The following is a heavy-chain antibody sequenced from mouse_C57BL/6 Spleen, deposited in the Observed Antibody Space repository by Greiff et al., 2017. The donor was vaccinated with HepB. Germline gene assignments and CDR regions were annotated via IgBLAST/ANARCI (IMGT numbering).Heavy chain of an antibody. V-gene: IGHV1-64*01. CDR3: ARDYGSSGGGYWYFDV. D-gene: IGHD1-1*01. J-gene: IGHJ1*03. Sequence: QVQLKQPGAELVKPGASVKLSCKASGYTFTSYWMHWVKQRPGQGLEWIGMIHPNSGSTNYNEKFKSKATLTVDKSSSTAYMQLSSLTSEDSAVYYCARDYGSSGGGYWYFDVWGTGTTVTVSS. CDR2: IHPNSGST. CDR1: GYTFTSYW.